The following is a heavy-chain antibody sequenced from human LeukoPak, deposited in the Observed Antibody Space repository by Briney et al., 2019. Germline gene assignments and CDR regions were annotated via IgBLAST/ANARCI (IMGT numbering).Heavy chain of an antibody. J-gene: IGHJ4*02. CDR1: GFTFSLYA. D-gene: IGHD2-21*02. Sequence: GRSLRLSCAASGFTFSLYAMHWVRQAPGKGLEWVAVISYDGSNKYYADSVKGRFTISRDNSKNTLYLQMNSLRAEDTAVYYCAKDGGYCGGDCYSLLLDYWGQGTLVTVSS. V-gene: IGHV3-30*04. CDR3: AKDGGYCGGDCYSLLLDY. CDR2: ISYDGSNK.